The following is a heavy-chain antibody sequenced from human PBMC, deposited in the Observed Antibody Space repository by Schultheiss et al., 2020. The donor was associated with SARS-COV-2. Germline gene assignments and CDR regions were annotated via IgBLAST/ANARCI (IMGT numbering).Heavy chain of an antibody. Sequence: GESLKISCAASGFTFSSYWMSWVRQAPGKGLEWVSAISGSGGSTYYADSVKGRFTISRDNSKNTLYLQMNSLRAEDTAVYYCARDPGYCSGGSCYYYYYGMDVWGQGTTVTVSS. D-gene: IGHD2-15*01. CDR2: ISGSGGST. V-gene: IGHV3-23*01. CDR3: ARDPGYCSGGSCYYYYYGMDV. CDR1: GFTFSSYW. J-gene: IGHJ6*02.